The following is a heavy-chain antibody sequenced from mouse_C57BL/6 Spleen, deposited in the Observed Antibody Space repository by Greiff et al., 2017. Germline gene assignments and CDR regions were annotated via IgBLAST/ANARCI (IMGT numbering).Heavy chain of an antibody. CDR2: IHPNSGST. D-gene: IGHD1-1*01. V-gene: IGHV1-64*01. J-gene: IGHJ2*01. CDR1: GYTFTSYW. Sequence: VQLQQPGAELVKPGASVKLSCKASGYTFTSYWMHWVKQRPGQGLEWIGMIHPNSGSTNYNEKFKSKATLTVDKSSSTAYMQLGSLTSEDSAVYYCAIYGSSYNFDYWGQGTTLTVSS. CDR3: AIYGSSYNFDY.